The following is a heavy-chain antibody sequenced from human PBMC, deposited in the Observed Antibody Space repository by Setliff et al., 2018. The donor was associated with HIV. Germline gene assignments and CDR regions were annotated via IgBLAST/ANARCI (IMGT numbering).Heavy chain of an antibody. CDR2: IFYNGNT. V-gene: IGHV4-39*01. CDR1: GGSTSSSDYY. CDR3: ARQGAATGHSFDF. Sequence: LSLTCTVSGGSTSSSDYYWGWIRQPPGKGLEWIGYIFYNGNTYYSPALKSRVTISIDTSKNRFSLRLTSVTAADTAVYYCARQGAATGHSFDFWGQGALVTVSS. J-gene: IGHJ4*02. D-gene: IGHD6-25*01.